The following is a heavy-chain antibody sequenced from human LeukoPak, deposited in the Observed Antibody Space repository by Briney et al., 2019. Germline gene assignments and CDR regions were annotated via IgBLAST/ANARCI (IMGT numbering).Heavy chain of an antibody. CDR2: INHSGST. CDR3: ARDDYGDYIHDAFDI. Sequence: SETLSLTCAVYGGSFSGYYWSWIRQPPGKGLEWIGEINHSGSTNYNPPLKSRVTISVDTSKNQFSLKLSSVTAADTAVYYCARDDYGDYIHDAFDIWGQGTMVTVSS. J-gene: IGHJ3*02. CDR1: GGSFSGYY. D-gene: IGHD4-17*01. V-gene: IGHV4-34*01.